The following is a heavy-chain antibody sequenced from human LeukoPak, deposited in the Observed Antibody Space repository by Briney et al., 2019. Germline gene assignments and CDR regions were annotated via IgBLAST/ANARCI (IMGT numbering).Heavy chain of an antibody. J-gene: IGHJ4*02. V-gene: IGHV3-53*01. D-gene: IGHD6-19*01. Sequence: GGSLRLSCAASEFTVSSSYMSWVRQAPGKGLEWVSVMYRGGSTYYADSVKGRFTISRDNSKNTLYLQMNSLRDEDTALYYCAKAGIGVVGYFDYWGQGTLVTVSS. CDR1: EFTVSSSY. CDR3: AKAGIGVVGYFDY. CDR2: MYRGGST.